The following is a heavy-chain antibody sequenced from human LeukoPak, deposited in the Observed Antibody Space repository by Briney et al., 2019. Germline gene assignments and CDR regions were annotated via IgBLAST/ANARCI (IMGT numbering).Heavy chain of an antibody. D-gene: IGHD2-15*01. CDR3: ARCRYPMIRYCSAGSCYSWFDP. Sequence: PSETLSLTCTVSGGSISSSSYYWGWIRQPPGKGLEWIRSIYYSGSTYYNPSLKSRVTISVDTSKNQFSLKLSSVTAADTAVYYCARCRYPMIRYCSAGSCYSWFDPWGQGTLVTVSS. CDR2: IYYSGST. CDR1: GGSISSSSYY. V-gene: IGHV4-39*01. J-gene: IGHJ5*02.